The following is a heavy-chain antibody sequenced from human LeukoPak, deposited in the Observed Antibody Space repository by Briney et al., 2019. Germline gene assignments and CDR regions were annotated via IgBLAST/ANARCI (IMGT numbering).Heavy chain of an antibody. Sequence: SETLSLTCTVSGGSISSYYWSWIRQPPGKGLEWIGYIYYSGSTNYNPSLKSRVTISVDTSKNQFSLKLSSVTAADTAVYCCARRIAAAGLDAFDIWGQGTMVAVSS. J-gene: IGHJ3*02. CDR2: IYYSGST. CDR1: GGSISSYY. D-gene: IGHD6-13*01. CDR3: ARRIAAAGLDAFDI. V-gene: IGHV4-59*08.